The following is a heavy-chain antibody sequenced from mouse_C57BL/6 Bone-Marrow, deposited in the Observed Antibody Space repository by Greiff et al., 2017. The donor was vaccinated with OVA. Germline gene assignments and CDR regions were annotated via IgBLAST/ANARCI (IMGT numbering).Heavy chain of an antibody. Sequence: EVQLQQSGPELVKPGASVKIPCKASGYTFTDYNMDWVKQSHGKSLEWIGDINPNNGGTIYNQKFKGKATLTVDKSSSTAYMELRSLTSEDTAVYYCARMGTTVVAPRWYFDVWGTGTTVTVSS. J-gene: IGHJ1*03. CDR1: GYTFTDYN. CDR3: ARMGTTVVAPRWYFDV. V-gene: IGHV1-18*01. CDR2: INPNNGGT. D-gene: IGHD1-1*01.